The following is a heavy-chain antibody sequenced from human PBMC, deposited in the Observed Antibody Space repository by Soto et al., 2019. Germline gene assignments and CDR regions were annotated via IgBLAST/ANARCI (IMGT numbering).Heavy chain of an antibody. CDR1: GYTFTGYY. D-gene: IGHD3-22*01. J-gene: IGHJ3*02. Sequence: ASVKVSCKASGYTFTGYYMHWVRQAPGQGLEWMGWINPNSGGTNYAQKFQGWVTMTRDTSISTAYMELSRLRSDDTAVYYCARDREEYDSSGYYSNAFDIWGQGTMVTVSS. CDR3: ARDREEYDSSGYYSNAFDI. V-gene: IGHV1-2*04. CDR2: INPNSGGT.